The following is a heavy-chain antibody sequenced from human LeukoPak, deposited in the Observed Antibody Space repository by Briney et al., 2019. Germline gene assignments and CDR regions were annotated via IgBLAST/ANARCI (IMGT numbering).Heavy chain of an antibody. J-gene: IGHJ4*02. CDR1: GFIFSNYG. Sequence: GRSLRLSCAASGFIFSNYGMHWVRQAPGKGLEWVAVISYDGSNEYYVDSVKGRFTISRDNSKNTVYLQMNSLRAEDTAVYYCAKEWDYYFGSGSYYPDYWGQGTLVTVSS. V-gene: IGHV3-30*18. CDR3: AKEWDYYFGSGSYYPDY. D-gene: IGHD3-10*01. CDR2: ISYDGSNE.